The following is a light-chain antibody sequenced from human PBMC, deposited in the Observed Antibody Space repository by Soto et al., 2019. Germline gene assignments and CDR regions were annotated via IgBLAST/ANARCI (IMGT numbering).Light chain of an antibody. CDR3: QKYNSVPS. Sequence: DIQMTQSPSSLSASVGDRVTISCRASQGIRNYVAWYQQRPGKVPKLLIYAASTLQSGVPSRFSGSGSGTDFTLTISSLQPDDVATYYCQKYNSVPSFGGGTKVEIK. CDR2: AAS. CDR1: QGIRNY. V-gene: IGKV1-27*01. J-gene: IGKJ4*01.